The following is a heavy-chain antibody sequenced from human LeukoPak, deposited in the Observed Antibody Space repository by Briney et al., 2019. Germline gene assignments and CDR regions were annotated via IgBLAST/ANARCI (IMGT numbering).Heavy chain of an antibody. Sequence: ASVKVSCKASGYTFTSYGISWVRQAPGQGLEWRGWISAYNGNTNYAQKLQGRVTMTTDTSTSTAYMELRSLRSDDTAVYYCARGDRITMVRGVPLPSDYWGQGTLVTVSS. J-gene: IGHJ4*02. V-gene: IGHV1-18*01. CDR2: ISAYNGNT. CDR1: GYTFTSYG. D-gene: IGHD3-10*01. CDR3: ARGDRITMVRGVPLPSDY.